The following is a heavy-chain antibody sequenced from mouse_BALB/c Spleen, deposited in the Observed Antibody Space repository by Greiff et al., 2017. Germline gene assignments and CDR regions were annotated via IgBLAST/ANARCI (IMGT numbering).Heavy chain of an antibody. CDR3: ARRGAYWAMDY. CDR1: GYTFTSYW. J-gene: IGHJ4*01. Sequence: VQLQQSGAELARPGASVKLSCKASGYTFTSYWMQWVKQRPGQGLEWIGAIYPGDGDTRYTQKFKGKATLTVDKSSSTAYMQLSSPTSEDSAVYYCARRGAYWAMDYWGQGTSVTVSS. V-gene: IGHV1-87*01. CDR2: IYPGDGDT.